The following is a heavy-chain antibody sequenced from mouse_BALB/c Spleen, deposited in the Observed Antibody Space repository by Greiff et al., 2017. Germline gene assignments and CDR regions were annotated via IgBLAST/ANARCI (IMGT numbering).Heavy chain of an antibody. D-gene: IGHD1-1*02. V-gene: IGHV1-4*01. CDR3: ARRVGKTIPYAMDY. J-gene: IGHJ4*01. CDR2: INPSSGYT. CDR1: GYTFTSYT. Sequence: VQLQQSGAELARPGASVKMSCKASGYTFTSYTMHWVKQRPGQGLEWIGYINPSSGYTNYNQKFKDKATLTADKSSSTAYMQLSSLTSEDSAVYYCARRVGKTIPYAMDYWGQGTSVTVSS.